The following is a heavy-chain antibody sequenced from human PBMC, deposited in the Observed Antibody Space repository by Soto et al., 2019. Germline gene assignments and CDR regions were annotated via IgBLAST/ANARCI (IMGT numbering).Heavy chain of an antibody. CDR2: IWYDGSNK. CDR1: GFTFSSYG. CDR3: ARDWGQVWFGEGSGLDY. Sequence: QVQLVESGGGVVQPGRSLRLSCAASGFTFSSYGMHWVRQAPGKGLEWVAVIWYDGSNKYYADSVKGRFTISRDNSKNWRYLQMNSLRAEDTAVYYCARDWGQVWFGEGSGLDYWGQGTLVTVSS. D-gene: IGHD3-10*01. J-gene: IGHJ4*02. V-gene: IGHV3-33*01.